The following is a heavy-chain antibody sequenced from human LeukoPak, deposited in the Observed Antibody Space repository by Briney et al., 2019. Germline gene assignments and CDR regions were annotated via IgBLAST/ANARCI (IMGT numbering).Heavy chain of an antibody. CDR3: ARVTGYMTEDYFDY. CDR2: IYYSGST. D-gene: IGHD6-13*01. CDR1: GDSISIDNR. Sequence: SETLFLTCVVSGDSISIDNRWSWVRQPPGKGLEWIGYIYYSGSTNYNPSLKSRVTISVDTSKNQFSLRLSSVTAADTAVYYCARVTGYMTEDYFDYWGQGTLITVSS. V-gene: IGHV4-4*02. J-gene: IGHJ4*02.